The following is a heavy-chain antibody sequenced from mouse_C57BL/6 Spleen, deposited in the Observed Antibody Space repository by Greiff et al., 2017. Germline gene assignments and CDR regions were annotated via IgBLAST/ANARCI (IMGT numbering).Heavy chain of an antibody. CDR3: ARSTPYYYGSSYAPFDY. D-gene: IGHD1-1*01. V-gene: IGHV1-55*01. Sequence: VQLQQPGAELVKPGASVKMSCKASGYTFTSYWITWVKQRPGQGLEWIGDIYPGSGSTNYNEKFKSKATLTVDPSSSPAYMQLSSLTSEDSAVYYCARSTPYYYGSSYAPFDYWGQGTTLTVSS. CDR2: IYPGSGST. J-gene: IGHJ2*01. CDR1: GYTFTSYW.